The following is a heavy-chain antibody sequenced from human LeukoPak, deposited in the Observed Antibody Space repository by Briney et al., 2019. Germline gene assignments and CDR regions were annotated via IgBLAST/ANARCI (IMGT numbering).Heavy chain of an antibody. D-gene: IGHD3-9*01. CDR2: INHSGRT. CDR3: VRGGYYDILTGYYDSFDV. V-gene: IGHV4-34*01. CDR1: GGSFSGYY. J-gene: IGHJ3*01. Sequence: SETLSLTCAVYGGSFSGYYWSWIRQPPGKGLEWIGEINHSGRTNYNPSLKSRLTILVDASKNQFSLKPSSVTAADTAVYYCVRGGYYDILTGYYDSFDVWGQGTVVTVSS.